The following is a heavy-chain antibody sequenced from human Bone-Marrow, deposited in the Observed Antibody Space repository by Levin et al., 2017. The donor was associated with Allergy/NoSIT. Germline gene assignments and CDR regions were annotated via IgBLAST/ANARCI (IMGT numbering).Heavy chain of an antibody. CDR2: INHSGST. Sequence: SQTLSLTCAVYGGSFSGYYWSWIRQPPGKGLEWIGEINHSGSTNYNPSLKSRVTISVDTSKNQFSLKLSSVTAADTAVYYCARGRESSDYYDSSGLDYWGQGTLVTVSS. D-gene: IGHD3-22*01. V-gene: IGHV4-34*01. CDR1: GGSFSGYY. CDR3: ARGRESSDYYDSSGLDY. J-gene: IGHJ4*02.